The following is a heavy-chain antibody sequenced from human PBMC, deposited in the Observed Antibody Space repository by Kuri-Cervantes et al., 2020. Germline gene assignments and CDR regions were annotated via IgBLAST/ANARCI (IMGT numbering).Heavy chain of an antibody. V-gene: IGHV4-34*01. CDR1: GGSFTTYY. J-gene: IGHJ4*02. D-gene: IGHD6-19*01. CDR2: INESGTI. CDR3: ARLYRSGWYYFDY. Sequence: GSLRLSCAVYGGSFTTYYQWTWIRQPPGKGPEWIGEINESGTIDYNPSLKSRVTISTDMSKTQFSLKLSSVTAADTAIYYCARLYRSGWYYFDYWGQGTLVTVSS.